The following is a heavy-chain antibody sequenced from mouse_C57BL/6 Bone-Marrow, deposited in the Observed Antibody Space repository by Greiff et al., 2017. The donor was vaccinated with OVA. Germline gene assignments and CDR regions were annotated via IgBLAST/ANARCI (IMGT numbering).Heavy chain of an antibody. V-gene: IGHV1-50*01. Sequence: VQLQQPGAELVKPGASVKLSCKASGYTFTSYWIQWVKQRPGQGLEWIGEIDPSDSYTNYNQKFKGKATLTVDTSSSTAYMQLSSLTSEDSAVYYCARSAYYDYDWYFDYWGQGTTLTVSS. CDR1: GYTFTSYW. CDR2: IDPSDSYT. J-gene: IGHJ2*01. CDR3: ARSAYYDYDWYFDY. D-gene: IGHD2-4*01.